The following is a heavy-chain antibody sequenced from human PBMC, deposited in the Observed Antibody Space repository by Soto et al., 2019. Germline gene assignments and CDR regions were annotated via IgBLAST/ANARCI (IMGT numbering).Heavy chain of an antibody. Sequence: SETLSLTCSVSGDPVSSGSYYWTWVRQHPVKGLEWLGIIYHSGSTYYSPSLQSRVTISVDASKNLFSLKLSSVTAADTAVYYCARTYVTDVVVVPASKDYMDVWGKGTTVTVSS. CDR2: IYHSGST. CDR3: ARTYVTDVVVVPASKDYMDV. CDR1: GDPVSSGSYY. V-gene: IGHV4-39*01. J-gene: IGHJ6*03. D-gene: IGHD2-2*01.